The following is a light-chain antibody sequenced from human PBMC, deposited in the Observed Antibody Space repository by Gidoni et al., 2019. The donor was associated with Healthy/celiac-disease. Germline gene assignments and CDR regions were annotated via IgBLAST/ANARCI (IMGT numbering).Light chain of an antibody. CDR2: GAS. J-gene: IGKJ5*01. CDR3: QQYNNWPPLT. Sequence: EIVLTQYPATLSVSPGERATLSCRASQSVNSNLAWYQQKPGQAPRLLIYGASTRATGIPARFIGSGSGTEFTLTISSLQSEDFAVYYCQQYNNWPPLTFGQGTRLEIK. CDR1: QSVNSN. V-gene: IGKV3-15*01.